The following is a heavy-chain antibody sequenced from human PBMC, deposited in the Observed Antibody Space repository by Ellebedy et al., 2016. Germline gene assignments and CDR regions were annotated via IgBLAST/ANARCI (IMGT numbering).Heavy chain of an antibody. Sequence: SETLSLTCAVSGGSISSSNWWSWVRQPPGKGLEWIGEIYHSGSTNYNPSLKSRVTISVDKSKNQFSLKLSSVTAADTAVYYCARGAGYSSSLDSGGYYFDYWGQGTLVTVSS. CDR2: IYHSGST. D-gene: IGHD6-13*01. CDR3: ARGAGYSSSLDSGGYYFDY. V-gene: IGHV4-4*02. J-gene: IGHJ4*02. CDR1: GGSISSSNW.